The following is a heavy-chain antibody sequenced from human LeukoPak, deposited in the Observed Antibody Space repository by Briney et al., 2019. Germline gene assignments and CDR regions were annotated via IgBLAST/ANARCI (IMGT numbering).Heavy chain of an antibody. CDR1: GYTFTGYY. CDR2: INPNSGGT. Sequence: ASVKVSCKASGYTFTGYYMHWVRQAPGQGLEWMGWINPNSGGTNYAQKFQGRVTMTEDTSTDTAYMELSSLRSEDTAVYYCATRPGGSYSWDAFDIWGQGTMVTVSS. J-gene: IGHJ3*02. CDR3: ATRPGGSYSWDAFDI. D-gene: IGHD1-26*01. V-gene: IGHV1-2*02.